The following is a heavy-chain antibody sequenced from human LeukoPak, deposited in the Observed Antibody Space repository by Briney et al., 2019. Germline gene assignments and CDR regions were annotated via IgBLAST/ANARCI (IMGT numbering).Heavy chain of an antibody. CDR2: INPNSGGT. J-gene: IGHJ4*02. D-gene: IGHD1-26*01. V-gene: IGHV1-2*02. CDR3: ARGGSYFPGWSDY. Sequence: GASVKVSCKASGYTFTGYYMHWVRQAPGQGLEWMGWINPNSGGTNYAQKFQGRVTITRDTSISTAYMELSRLRSDDTAVYYCARGGSYFPGWSDYWGQGTLVTVPS. CDR1: GYTFTGYY.